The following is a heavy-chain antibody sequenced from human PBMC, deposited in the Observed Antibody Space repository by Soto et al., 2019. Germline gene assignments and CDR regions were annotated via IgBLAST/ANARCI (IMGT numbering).Heavy chain of an antibody. J-gene: IGHJ4*02. CDR1: GFTFSSYA. Sequence: GGCLRLSCSASGFTFSSYAMHWARQAPGKGLEYVSGVRGNGDPPFYADSVKGRFTISRDNSKNTLYLQMSSLSADDTAVYYCVKSRGGNNFDFFDWGQGALVTVSS. D-gene: IGHD5-12*01. CDR3: VKSRGGNNFDFFD. V-gene: IGHV3-64D*06. CDR2: VRGNGDPP.